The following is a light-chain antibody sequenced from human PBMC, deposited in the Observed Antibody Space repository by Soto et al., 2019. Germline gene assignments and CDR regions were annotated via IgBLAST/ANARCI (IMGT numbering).Light chain of an antibody. CDR3: QQYSSYTLT. CDR2: RAS. Sequence: DIQMTQSPPTLSASVGDRVIITCRASQSISSWLAWYQQKPGRAPKLIIYRASTLESGVPSRFSGSGSGTEFTLTISSLQPDDFATYYCQQYSSYTLTFGGGTKVEIK. V-gene: IGKV1-5*03. J-gene: IGKJ4*01. CDR1: QSISSW.